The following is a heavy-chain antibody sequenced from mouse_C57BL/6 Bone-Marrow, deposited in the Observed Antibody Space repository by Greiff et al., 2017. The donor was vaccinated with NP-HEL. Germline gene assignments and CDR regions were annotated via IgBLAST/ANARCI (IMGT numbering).Heavy chain of an antibody. CDR2: IHPNSGST. D-gene: IGHD1-1*01. V-gene: IGHV1-64*01. CDR3: ASPYGSSSHWYFDV. Sequence: QVQLQQPGAELVKPGASVQLSCKASGYTFTSYWMHWVKQRPGQGLEWIGMIHPNSGSTNYNEKFTSKATLTVDKSSSTAYMQLSSLTSEDSAVYYCASPYGSSSHWYFDVWGTGTTVTVSS. J-gene: IGHJ1*03. CDR1: GYTFTSYW.